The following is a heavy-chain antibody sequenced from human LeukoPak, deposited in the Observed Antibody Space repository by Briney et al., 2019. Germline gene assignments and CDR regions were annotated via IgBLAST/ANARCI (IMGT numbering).Heavy chain of an antibody. CDR3: ASETGSSSFDAFDI. Sequence: GGSLRLSCAASGFXFRTYEINWVRQAPGKGPEWLSYISSGGGSVSYADSVKGRFTVSRDNAKNSLFLQMNSLRAEDTAIYYCASETGSSSFDAFDIWGQGTMVTVSS. V-gene: IGHV3-48*03. J-gene: IGHJ3*02. CDR2: ISSGGGSV. CDR1: GFXFRTYE. D-gene: IGHD6-6*01.